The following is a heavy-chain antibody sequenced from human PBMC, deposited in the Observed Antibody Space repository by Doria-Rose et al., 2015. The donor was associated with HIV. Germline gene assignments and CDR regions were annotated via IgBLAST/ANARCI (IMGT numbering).Heavy chain of an antibody. Sequence: QVTLKESGPVLVKPTETLTLTCTVSGVSLSSPGMGVSWIRQPPGKALEWLANNFSDDEASSKTSLKSRLTISRGTSKSQVVLTMTDMDPVDTATYYCARIKSSRWYHKYYFDFWGQGTLVIVSA. V-gene: IGHV2-26*01. CDR3: ARIKSSRWYHKYYFDF. J-gene: IGHJ4*02. D-gene: IGHD6-13*01. CDR1: GVSLSSPGMG. CDR2: NFSDDEA.